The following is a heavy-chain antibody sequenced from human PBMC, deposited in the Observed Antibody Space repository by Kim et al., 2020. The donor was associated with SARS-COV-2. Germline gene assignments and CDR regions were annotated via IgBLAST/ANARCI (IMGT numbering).Heavy chain of an antibody. CDR1: GYTFTSYY. V-gene: IGHV1-46*01. J-gene: IGHJ6*02. Sequence: ASVKVSCKASGYTFTSYYMHWVRQAPGQGLEWMGIINPSGGSTSYAQKFQGRVTMTRDTSTSTVYMELSSLRSEDTAVYYCASVITMNYYYYGMDVWGQGTTVTVSS. CDR2: INPSGGST. CDR3: ASVITMNYYYYGMDV. D-gene: IGHD3-22*01.